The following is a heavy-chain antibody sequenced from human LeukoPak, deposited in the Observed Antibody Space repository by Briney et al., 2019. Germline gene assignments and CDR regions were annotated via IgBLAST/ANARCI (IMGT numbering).Heavy chain of an antibody. CDR1: GFTFSTYA. D-gene: IGHD1-26*01. CDR3: ANWIGSSTRDY. V-gene: IGHV3-23*01. Sequence: GGSLTLSCAASGFTFSTYAMTWVRQAPGKGLEWVAGINRSGDEIYYADSVRGRFTISRDNSNNALYLQMDSLRAEDTAVYYCANWIGSSTRDYWGQGTLVTVSS. J-gene: IGHJ4*02. CDR2: INRSGDEI.